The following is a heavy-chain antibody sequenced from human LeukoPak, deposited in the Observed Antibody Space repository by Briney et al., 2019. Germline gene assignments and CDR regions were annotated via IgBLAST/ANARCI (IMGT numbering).Heavy chain of an antibody. J-gene: IGHJ6*02. V-gene: IGHV1-8*01. CDR1: GYTFTSYD. CDR3: ARAPWKGLNYYGMDV. CDR2: MNPNSGNT. D-gene: IGHD1-1*01. Sequence: GASVKVSCKASGYTFTSYDINWVRQATGQGLEWMGRMNPNSGNTGYAQKFQGRVTMTRNTSISTAYMELSSLRSEDTAVYYCARAPWKGLNYYGMDVWGQGTTVTVSS.